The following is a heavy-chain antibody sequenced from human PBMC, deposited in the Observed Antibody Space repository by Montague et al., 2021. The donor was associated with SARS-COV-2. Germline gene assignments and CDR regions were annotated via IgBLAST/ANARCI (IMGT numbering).Heavy chain of an antibody. D-gene: IGHD3-3*01. Sequence: SETLSLTCTVSGGSISSCYWSWIRQPPGKGMEWIWYIYYSGSTNYNPSLKSRVPISVDTSKNQFSLKLSSVTAADTAVYYCARGIFTVPFIPAHYYMDVWGQGTTVTVPS. CDR1: GGSISSCY. CDR2: IYYSGST. CDR3: ARGIFTVPFIPAHYYMDV. V-gene: IGHV4-59*01. J-gene: IGHJ6*03.